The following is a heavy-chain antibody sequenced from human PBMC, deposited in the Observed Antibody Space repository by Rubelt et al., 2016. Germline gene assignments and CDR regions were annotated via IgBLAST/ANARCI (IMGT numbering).Heavy chain of an antibody. CDR3: QVAVANTLY. CDR2: IDTNGGTT. CDR1: GFTFSSYA. Sequence: EVQLVESGGGLVQPGRSLRLSCTASGFTFSSYAMHWVRQAPGKGLEYVSGIDTNGGTTYYADSVKGRFTISRDNSKNTLYVQMSSLRAEDTTVYYCQVAVANTLYWGQGTLVTVSS. V-gene: IGHV3-64*05. D-gene: IGHD6-19*01. J-gene: IGHJ4*02.